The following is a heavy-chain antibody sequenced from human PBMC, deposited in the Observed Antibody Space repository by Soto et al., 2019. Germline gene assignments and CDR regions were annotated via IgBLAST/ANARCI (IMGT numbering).Heavy chain of an antibody. Sequence: QVQLVQSGAEVKKPGASVKVSCKASGYTFTSYDINWVRQATGQGLEWMGWMNPNSGNTGYAQKFQGRVTTTRNTSIHKDYMELSSLRSEDTAVYYCARRGLSETIGDAFDIWGQGTMVTVSS. CDR2: MNPNSGNT. D-gene: IGHD1-7*01. CDR1: GYTFTSYD. J-gene: IGHJ3*02. CDR3: ARRGLSETIGDAFDI. V-gene: IGHV1-8*01.